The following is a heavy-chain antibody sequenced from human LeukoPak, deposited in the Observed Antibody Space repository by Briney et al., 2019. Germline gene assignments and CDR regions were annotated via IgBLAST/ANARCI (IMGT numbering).Heavy chain of an antibody. CDR3: AGVSASMVREVIIAECFQH. CDR1: GGSITSGVYY. CDR2: IYYSGST. D-gene: IGHD3-10*01. Sequence: SETLSLTCNVSGGSITSGVYYWSWIRQHPGKGLEWIGYIYYSGSTYYNPSLKSRVTMSVDTSNNQFSLKLTSLTAADTAVYFCAGVSASMVREVIIAECFQHWGQGTLVTVSS. J-gene: IGHJ1*01. V-gene: IGHV4-31*03.